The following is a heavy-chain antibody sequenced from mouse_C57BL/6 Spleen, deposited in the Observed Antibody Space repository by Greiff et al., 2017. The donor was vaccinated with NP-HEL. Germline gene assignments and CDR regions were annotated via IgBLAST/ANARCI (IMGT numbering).Heavy chain of an antibody. J-gene: IGHJ4*01. V-gene: IGHV2-9-1*01. CDR2: IWNGGGT. Sequence: QVQLKESGPGLVAPSQSLSITCTVSGFSLTSYAISWVRQPPGKGLEWLGVIWNGGGTNYNSALKSRLSISKDNSKSQVFLKMNSLQTDDTARYYCARNSGIYYEMDYWGQGTSVTVSS. D-gene: IGHD3-1*01. CDR3: ARNSGIYYEMDY. CDR1: GFSLTSYA.